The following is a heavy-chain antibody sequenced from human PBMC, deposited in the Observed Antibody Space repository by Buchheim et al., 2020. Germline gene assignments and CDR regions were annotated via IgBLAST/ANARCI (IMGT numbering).Heavy chain of an antibody. V-gene: IGHV3-30*03. CDR2: ISYDGSNK. CDR1: GFTFSSYG. D-gene: IGHD6-19*01. Sequence: QVQLVESGGGVVQPGRSLRLSCAASGFTFSSYGMHWVRQAPGKGLEWVAVISYDGSNKYYAASVKGRFTISRDNSKNTLYLQMNSLRAEDTAVYYCAGDSAVDYWGQGTL. J-gene: IGHJ4*02. CDR3: AGDSAVDY.